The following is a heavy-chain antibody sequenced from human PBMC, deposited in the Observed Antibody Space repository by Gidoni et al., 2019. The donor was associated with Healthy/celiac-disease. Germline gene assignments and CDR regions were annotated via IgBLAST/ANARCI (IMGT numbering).Heavy chain of an antibody. CDR2: ISAYNGNT. D-gene: IGHD4-4*01. V-gene: IGHV1-18*01. Sequence: QVQLVQSGAEVKKPGASVKVSCKASGYTFTSYVISWVRQAPGQGLEWMGWISAYNGNTNDAQKLQGRVTMTTDTSTSTAYMELRSLRSDDTAVYYCARGVLTTVTTWDYYYGMDVWGQGTTVTVSS. CDR1: GYTFTSYV. J-gene: IGHJ6*02. CDR3: ARGVLTTVTTWDYYYGMDV.